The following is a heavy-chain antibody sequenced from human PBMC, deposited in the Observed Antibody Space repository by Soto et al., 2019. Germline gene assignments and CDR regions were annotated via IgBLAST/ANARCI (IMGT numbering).Heavy chain of an antibody. D-gene: IGHD3-10*01. CDR1: GGSISNYY. J-gene: IGHJ5*02. CDR3: ARGYYGSGSYYSYYWFDP. Sequence: SETLSLTCTVSGGSISNYYWTWIRRPPGKGLEWIGYIYYSGNTNYNPSLNSRVSISVDTSKNQFSLRLSSVTAADTAVYYCARGYYGSGSYYSYYWFDPWGQRTLVTVSS. V-gene: IGHV4-59*01. CDR2: IYYSGNT.